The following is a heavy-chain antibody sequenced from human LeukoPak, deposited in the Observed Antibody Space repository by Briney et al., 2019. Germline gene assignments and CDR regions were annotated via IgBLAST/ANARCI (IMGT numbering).Heavy chain of an antibody. V-gene: IGHV4-61*02. J-gene: IGHJ5*02. D-gene: IGHD1-26*01. CDR3: ARDEIAGATGP. CDR1: GGSISSGSYY. CDR2: IYTSGST. Sequence: SETLSLTCTVSGGSISSGSYYWSWIRQPAGKGLEWIGRIYTSGSTNYNPSLKSRVTISVDTSKNQFSLKLSSVTAADTAVYYCARDEIAGATGPWGQGTLVTVSS.